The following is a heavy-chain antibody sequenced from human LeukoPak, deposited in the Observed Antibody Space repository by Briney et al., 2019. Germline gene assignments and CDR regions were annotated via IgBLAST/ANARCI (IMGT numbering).Heavy chain of an antibody. Sequence: GGSLRLSCAAYGFTFSSYAMSWVRQAPGKGLEWVSAISGSGGSTYYADSVKGRFSISRDNSKDTLYLQMNSLRAEDTAVYFCARDREYSSGWYYFDYWGQGTLVTVSS. CDR1: GFTFSSYA. D-gene: IGHD6-19*01. V-gene: IGHV3-23*01. CDR3: ARDREYSSGWYYFDY. CDR2: ISGSGGST. J-gene: IGHJ4*02.